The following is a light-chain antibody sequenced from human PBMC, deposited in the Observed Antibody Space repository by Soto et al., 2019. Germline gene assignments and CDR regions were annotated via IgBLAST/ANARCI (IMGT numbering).Light chain of an antibody. J-gene: IGLJ1*01. Sequence: QSVLTQPPSASGTPGQRVTISCSGSSSNVGGNPVNWYQHVPTTAPKLLIYTNTQRPSGVPDRFSGSKSGTSASLAISGLQSEDEADYYCASRDDSLNGPVFGTGTKVTVL. CDR2: TNT. CDR3: ASRDDSLNGPV. V-gene: IGLV1-44*01. CDR1: SSNVGGNP.